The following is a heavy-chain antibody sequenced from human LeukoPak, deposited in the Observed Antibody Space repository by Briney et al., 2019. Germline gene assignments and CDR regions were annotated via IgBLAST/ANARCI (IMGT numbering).Heavy chain of an antibody. CDR3: ARLCSIRWCLHYWFDP. J-gene: IGHJ5*02. CDR1: GGTSRYA. Sequence: SVKVSCKASGGTSRYAISWVRQAPGQGLEWMGRIIPIFNTVKYAQKFQGRVTITADESTSTAYMELSSLRSEDTAVYYCARLCSIRWCLHYWFDPWGQGTLVTVSS. CDR2: IIPIFNTV. D-gene: IGHD2-21*01. V-gene: IGHV1-69*13.